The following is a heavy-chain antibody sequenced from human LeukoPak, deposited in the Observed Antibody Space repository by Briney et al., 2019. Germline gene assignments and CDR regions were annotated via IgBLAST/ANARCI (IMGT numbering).Heavy chain of an antibody. CDR3: ARGVAGVLAPGNWFDP. CDR1: GGSISSSYYY. CDR2: IYSSGST. Sequence: SETLSLTCTVSGGSISSSYYYWGWIRQPPGKGLEWIESIYSSGSTYYNPSLKSRVTISVDTSKNQFSLKLTSVTAADTAVYYCARGVAGVLAPGNWFDPWGQGTLVTVSS. V-gene: IGHV4-39*01. D-gene: IGHD3-3*02. J-gene: IGHJ5*02.